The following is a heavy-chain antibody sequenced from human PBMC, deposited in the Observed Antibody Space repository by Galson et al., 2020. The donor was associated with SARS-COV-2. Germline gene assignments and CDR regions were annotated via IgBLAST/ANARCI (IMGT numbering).Heavy chain of an antibody. D-gene: IGHD3-3*01. CDR3: AKDGTGYDFWSAYSRHFDN. J-gene: IGHJ4*02. CDR2: RRGSGGRE. V-gene: IGHV3-23*01. Sequence: GGELRLSWEEEGRKGKREEGRGGRKEEGKGRERGEERRGSGGREWEEDSVKGRFIISRDNSKNTMYLQMNSLRADDTAVYYCAKDGTGYDFWSAYSRHFDNWGQGTLVTVSS. CDR1: GRKGKREE.